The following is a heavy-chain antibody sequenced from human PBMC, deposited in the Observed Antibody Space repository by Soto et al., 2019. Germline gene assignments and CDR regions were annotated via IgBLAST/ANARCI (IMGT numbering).Heavy chain of an antibody. CDR1: GYTFTSYG. J-gene: IGHJ6*02. Sequence: GASVKVSCKASGYTFTSYGISWVRQAPGQGLEWMGWISAYNGNTNYAQKLQGRVTMTTDTSTSTAYMELRSLRSDDTAVYYCARDSGIVGARFYYYYGMDVWGQGTTVTVSS. CDR3: ARDSGIVGARFYYYYGMDV. V-gene: IGHV1-18*04. D-gene: IGHD1-26*01. CDR2: ISAYNGNT.